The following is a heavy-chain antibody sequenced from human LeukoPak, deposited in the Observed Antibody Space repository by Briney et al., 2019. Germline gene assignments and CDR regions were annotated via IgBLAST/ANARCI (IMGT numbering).Heavy chain of an antibody. D-gene: IGHD3-10*01. CDR3: ARGGSRPSRY. CDR2: ISTSGGTI. J-gene: IGHJ4*02. CDR1: GFPFSDYS. Sequence: PGGSLRLSCAASGFPFSDYSLNWVRQAPGNGLEWISYISTSGGTIYYGDSVKGRFTISRDNGKNTLYLQMISLRVEDTAVYFCARGGSRPSRYRGQGTLVTVSS. V-gene: IGHV3-48*01.